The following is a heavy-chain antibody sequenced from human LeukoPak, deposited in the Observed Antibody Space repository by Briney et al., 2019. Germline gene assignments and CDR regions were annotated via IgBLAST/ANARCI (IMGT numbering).Heavy chain of an antibody. CDR2: INHSGST. D-gene: IGHD2/OR15-2a*01. V-gene: IGHV4-34*01. CDR3: AREVSNWFDP. Sequence: SETLSLTCAVYGGSFSGYYWSWIRQPPGKGLEWIGEINHSGSTNYNPSLKSRVTISVDRSKNQFFLKLSSVTAADTAVYYCAREVSNWFDPWGQGTLVTVSS. J-gene: IGHJ5*02. CDR1: GGSFSGYY.